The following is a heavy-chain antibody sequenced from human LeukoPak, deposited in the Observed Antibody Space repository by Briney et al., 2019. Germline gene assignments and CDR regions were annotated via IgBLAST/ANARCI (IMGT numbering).Heavy chain of an antibody. J-gene: IGHJ4*02. CDR1: GGSFGGYY. D-gene: IGHD3-22*01. Sequence: KTSETLSLTCAVYGGSFGGYYWSWIRQPPGKGLEWIGEINHSGSTNYNPSLKSRVTISVDTSKNQFSLKLSSVTAADTAVYYCARPNYYDSSGYSDYWGQGTLVTVSS. CDR2: INHSGST. CDR3: ARPNYYDSSGYSDY. V-gene: IGHV4-34*01.